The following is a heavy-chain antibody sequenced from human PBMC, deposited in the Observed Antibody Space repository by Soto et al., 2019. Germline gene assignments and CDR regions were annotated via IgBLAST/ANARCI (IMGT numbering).Heavy chain of an antibody. CDR1: GFTFSSHV. V-gene: IGHV3-23*01. CDR3: ARSREIIASAGSFDY. J-gene: IGHJ4*02. D-gene: IGHD6-25*01. CDR2: ISTGGGST. Sequence: EVHLLESGGGLVQPGGSLRLSCAASGFTFSSHVMSWVRQAPGKGLEWVSGISTGGGSTDYADSVKGRFTISRDNSKNTLHLQMKSLRAEDTAVYYCARSREIIASAGSFDYWGQGTLVTVS.